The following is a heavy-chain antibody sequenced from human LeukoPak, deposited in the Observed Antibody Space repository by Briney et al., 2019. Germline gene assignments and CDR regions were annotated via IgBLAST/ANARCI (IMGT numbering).Heavy chain of an antibody. CDR3: ARGLSLWFGELGYFDY. D-gene: IGHD3-10*01. CDR2: INPNSGGT. J-gene: IGHJ4*02. CDR1: GGTFSSYA. Sequence: ASVKVSCKASGGTFSSYAISWVRQAPGQGLEWMGWINPNSGGTNYAQKFQGRVTMTRDTSIGTAYMELSRLRSDDTAVYYCARGLSLWFGELGYFDYWGQGTLVTVSS. V-gene: IGHV1-2*02.